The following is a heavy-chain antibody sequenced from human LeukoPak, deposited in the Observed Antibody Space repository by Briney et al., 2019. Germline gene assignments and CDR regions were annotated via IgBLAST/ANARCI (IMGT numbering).Heavy chain of an antibody. CDR2: INPSGGST. D-gene: IGHD1-26*01. Sequence: GASVKVSCKASGGTFSSYAISWVRQAPGQGLEWMGIINPSGGSTSYAQKFQGRVTMTRDMSTSTVYMDLSSLRSEDTAVYYCALSAGGSYPHNDAFDIWGQGTMVTVSS. V-gene: IGHV1-46*01. J-gene: IGHJ3*02. CDR3: ALSAGGSYPHNDAFDI. CDR1: GGTFSSYA.